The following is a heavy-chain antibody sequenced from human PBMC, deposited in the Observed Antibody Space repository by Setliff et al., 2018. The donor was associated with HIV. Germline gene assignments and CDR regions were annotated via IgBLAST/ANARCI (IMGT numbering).Heavy chain of an antibody. CDR3: ARGATREFIVGATIFDY. V-gene: IGHV4-38-2*02. CDR2: IHQSGST. J-gene: IGHJ4*02. Sequence: SETLSLTCTVSGYSISSGYYWGWLRQPPGKGLEWIGSIHQSGSTYYNPSLTSRVTISVDTSKNQFSLKLSSVTAADTAVYYCARGATREFIVGATIFDYWGQGTLVTVSS. D-gene: IGHD1-26*01. CDR1: GYSISSGYY.